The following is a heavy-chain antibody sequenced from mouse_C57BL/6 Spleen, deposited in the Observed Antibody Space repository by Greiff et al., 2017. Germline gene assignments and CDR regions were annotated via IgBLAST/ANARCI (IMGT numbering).Heavy chain of an antibody. D-gene: IGHD3-2*02. CDR3: ARGEAAQATAY. CDR1: GYTFTSYW. J-gene: IGHJ3*01. Sequence: QVQLQQPGAELVKPGASVKLSCKASGYTFTSYWMQWVKQRPGQGLEWIGEIDPSDSYTNYNQKFKGKATLTVDTSSSTAYMQHRSLTSEDSAVYYCARGEAAQATAYWGQGTLVTVSA. CDR2: IDPSDSYT. V-gene: IGHV1-50*01.